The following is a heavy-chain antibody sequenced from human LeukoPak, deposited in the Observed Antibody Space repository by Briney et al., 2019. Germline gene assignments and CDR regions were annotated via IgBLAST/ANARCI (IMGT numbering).Heavy chain of an antibody. J-gene: IGHJ4*02. D-gene: IGHD4-17*01. CDR2: IGGSGVST. Sequence: GGSLRLSCAASGFTFSSYAMSWVRQAPGKGLEWVSGIGGSGVSTYYADSVKGRFTISRDNSKNTLYLQMNSLRAEDMAVYYCAKADYGDYVRFPDWGQGTLVTVSS. CDR1: GFTFSSYA. V-gene: IGHV3-23*01. CDR3: AKADYGDYVRFPD.